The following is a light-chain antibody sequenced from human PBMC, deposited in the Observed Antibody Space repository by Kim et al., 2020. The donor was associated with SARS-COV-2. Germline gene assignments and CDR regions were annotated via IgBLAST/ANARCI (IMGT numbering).Light chain of an antibody. CDR1: QNINRN. V-gene: IGKV3D-15*01. J-gene: IGKJ4*01. CDR2: AAS. Sequence: SPGERATLSCRASQNINRNLAWYQQKPGQAPRLLISAASTRATGIPARFSGSGSGTEFTLTISSLQSEDFAVYYCQQYNDWPPLTFGGGTKVDIK. CDR3: QQYNDWPPLT.